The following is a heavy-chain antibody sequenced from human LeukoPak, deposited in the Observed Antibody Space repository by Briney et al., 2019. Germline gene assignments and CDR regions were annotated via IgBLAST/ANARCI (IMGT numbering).Heavy chain of an antibody. CDR1: GGSFSGYY. J-gene: IGHJ1*01. V-gene: IGHV4-34*01. Sequence: SETLSLTCAVYGGSFSGYYWSWIRQPPGKGLEWIGGINHSGSTNYSPSLKSRVTISVDTSKNQFSLKLSSVTAADTAVYYCARGDFFGYWGQGTLVTVSS. CDR3: ARGDFFGY. D-gene: IGHD3-3*01. CDR2: INHSGST.